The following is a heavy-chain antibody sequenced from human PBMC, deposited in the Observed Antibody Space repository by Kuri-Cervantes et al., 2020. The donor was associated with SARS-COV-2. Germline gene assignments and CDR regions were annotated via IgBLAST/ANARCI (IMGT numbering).Heavy chain of an antibody. CDR3: ARGIGIAAAGH. J-gene: IGHJ4*02. CDR2: INSDGSST. Sequence: GGSLRLSCAASGFTFSSYWMSWVRQAPGKGLVWVSRINSDGSSTSYADAVKGRFTISRDNAKNTLYLQMNSLRAEDTAVYYCARGIGIAAAGHWGQGTLVTVSS. V-gene: IGHV3-74*01. D-gene: IGHD6-13*01. CDR1: GFTFSSYW.